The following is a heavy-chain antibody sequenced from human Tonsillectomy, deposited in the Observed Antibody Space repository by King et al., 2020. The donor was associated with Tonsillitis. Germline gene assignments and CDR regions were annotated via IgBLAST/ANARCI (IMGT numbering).Heavy chain of an antibody. Sequence: VQLVQSGAEVKKPGASVKVSCKVSGYTLTELSMHWVRQAPGKGLEWMGGFAPEDGETIYAQKFQGRVTMTEDISTDTAYMELSSLRSEDTAVYYCATANRYNWNYRFDYWGQGTLVTVSS. J-gene: IGHJ4*02. CDR3: ATANRYNWNYRFDY. CDR1: GYTLTELS. D-gene: IGHD1-7*01. CDR2: FAPEDGET. V-gene: IGHV1-24*01.